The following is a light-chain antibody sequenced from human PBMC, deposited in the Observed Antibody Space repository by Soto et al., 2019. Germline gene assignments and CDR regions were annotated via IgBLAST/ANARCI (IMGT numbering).Light chain of an antibody. CDR2: AAS. CDR3: QQTYSTPYT. J-gene: IGKJ2*01. V-gene: IGKV1-39*01. Sequence: DIQMTQSPSSLSASVGDRVFITCRASETISNFLNWYQQKPGKAPKLLIYAASSLQSGVPSRFSGRGSGTDFFLTISSLQPEDFATYYCQQTYSTPYTLGQGTKVDIK. CDR1: ETISNF.